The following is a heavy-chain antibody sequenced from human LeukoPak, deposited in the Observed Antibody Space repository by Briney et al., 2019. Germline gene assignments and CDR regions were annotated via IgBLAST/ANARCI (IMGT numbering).Heavy chain of an antibody. J-gene: IGHJ4*02. V-gene: IGHV3-21*01. D-gene: IGHD5-12*01. CDR2: ISSSSSYI. CDR1: GFTFSSYS. CDR3: ARDPASRGYSGYDMDY. Sequence: GGSPRLSCAASGFTFSSYSMNWVRQAPGKGLEWVSSISSSSSYIYYADSVKGRFTISRDNAKNSLYLQMNSLRAEDTAVYYCARDPASRGYSGYDMDYWGQGTLVTVSS.